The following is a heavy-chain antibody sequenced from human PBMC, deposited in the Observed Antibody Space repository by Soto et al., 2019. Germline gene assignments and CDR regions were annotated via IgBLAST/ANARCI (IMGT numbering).Heavy chain of an antibody. CDR1: GFTFSNYG. Sequence: GRPLRLSCAASGFTFSNYGMHWVSQAPGKGLEWVAVIWYDGSNKYYADSVKGRFTISRDNSKNTLYLQMNSLRAEDTAVYYCARERHGDYPYYFDYWGQGTLVTVSS. D-gene: IGHD4-17*01. J-gene: IGHJ4*02. CDR2: IWYDGSNK. CDR3: ARERHGDYPYYFDY. V-gene: IGHV3-33*01.